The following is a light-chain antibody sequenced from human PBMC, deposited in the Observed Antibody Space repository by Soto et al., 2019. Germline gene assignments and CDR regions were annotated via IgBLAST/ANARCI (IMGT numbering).Light chain of an antibody. J-gene: IGLJ1*01. CDR1: SSDVGGYNY. CDR2: EVS. Sequence: QSALTQPASVSGSPGQSITISCTGTSSDVGGYNYVSWYQQHPGKAPKLRIYEVSNRPSGVSNRFSGSKSGNTASLNISGLQAEDDAYYYCSPHTRSSSYVFGTGTKLTVL. CDR3: SPHTRSSSYV. V-gene: IGLV2-14*01.